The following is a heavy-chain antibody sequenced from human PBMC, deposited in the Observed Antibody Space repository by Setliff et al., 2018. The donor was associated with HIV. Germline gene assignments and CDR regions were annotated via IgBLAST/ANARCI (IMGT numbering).Heavy chain of an antibody. CDR2: TNPSGST. J-gene: IGHJ6*03. Sequence: PSETLSLTCAVSGYSISSGYHWGWIRQPPGKGLEWIGETNPSGSTKYNPSLKSRVTISVDRSKNQFSLKLTSVTAADTAVYYCARGQDLGATWTGYYYYYMDVWGKGTTVTVSS. V-gene: IGHV4-38-2*01. D-gene: IGHD1-26*01. CDR1: GYSISSGYH. CDR3: ARGQDLGATWTGYYYYYMDV.